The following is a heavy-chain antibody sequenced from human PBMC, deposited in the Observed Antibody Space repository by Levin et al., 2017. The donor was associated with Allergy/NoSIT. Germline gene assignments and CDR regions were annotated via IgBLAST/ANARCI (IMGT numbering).Heavy chain of an antibody. CDR2: ISSSGSTI. J-gene: IGHJ4*02. CDR1: GFTFSDYY. Sequence: GESLKISCAASGFTFSDYYMSWIRQAPGKGLEWVSYISSSGSTIYYADSVKGRFTISRDNAKNSLYLQMNSLRAEDTAVYYCARGLEQLASIDYWGQGTLVTVSS. CDR3: ARGLEQLASIDY. V-gene: IGHV3-11*01. D-gene: IGHD6-13*01.